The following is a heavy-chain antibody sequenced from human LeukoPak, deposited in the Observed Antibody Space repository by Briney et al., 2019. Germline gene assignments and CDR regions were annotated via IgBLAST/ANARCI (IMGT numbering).Heavy chain of an antibody. Sequence: SETLSLTCTVSGGSISSYYWSWIRQPAGKGLEWIGRIYISGSTNYNPSLKSRVTMSVDTSKNQFSLKLSSVTAADTAVYYCARADTYYYDSPLDYWGQGTLVTVSS. D-gene: IGHD3-22*01. CDR1: GGSISSYY. J-gene: IGHJ4*02. CDR3: ARADTYYYDSPLDY. V-gene: IGHV4-4*07. CDR2: IYISGST.